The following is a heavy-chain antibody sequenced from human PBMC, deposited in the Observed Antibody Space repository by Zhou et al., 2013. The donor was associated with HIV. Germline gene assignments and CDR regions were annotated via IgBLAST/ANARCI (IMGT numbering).Heavy chain of an antibody. Sequence: QVQLVQSGAEVKKPGSSVKVSCKASGGTFSSYAISWVRQAPGQGLEWMGGIIPIFGTANYAQKFQGRVTITADKSTSTAYMELSSLRSEDTAVYYCARGATPNPNEVLYWFDPWGQGTLVTVSS. D-gene: IGHD1-1*01. V-gene: IGHV1-69*14. CDR3: ARGATPNPNEVLYWFDP. CDR2: IIPIFGTA. J-gene: IGHJ5*02. CDR1: GGTFSSYA.